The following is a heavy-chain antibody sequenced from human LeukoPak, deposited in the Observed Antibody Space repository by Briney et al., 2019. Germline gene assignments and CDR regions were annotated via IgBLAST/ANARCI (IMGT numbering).Heavy chain of an antibody. Sequence: SQTLSLTCTVSGGSISSGDYYWSWIRQPPGTGLEWIGYIYYSGSTYYNPSLKSRVTISVDTSKNQFSLKLSSVTAADTAVYYCARGPRGYYGSGSFYFDYWGQGTLVTVSS. CDR1: GGSISSGDYY. V-gene: IGHV4-30-4*01. J-gene: IGHJ4*02. CDR2: IYYSGST. CDR3: ARGPRGYYGSGSFYFDY. D-gene: IGHD3-10*01.